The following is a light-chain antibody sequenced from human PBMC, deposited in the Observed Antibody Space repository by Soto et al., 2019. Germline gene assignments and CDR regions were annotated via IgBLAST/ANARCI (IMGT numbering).Light chain of an antibody. J-gene: IGLJ2*01. V-gene: IGLV2-14*01. Sequence: QSVLTQPASVSGSPGQSITISCTGTSSDVGGYNYVSWYQQHPGKAPKLMIYEVNNRPSGVSNRSSGSKSGNTASLTISGLQAEDEADYYCSSYTSSSTLVVFGGGTKLTVL. CDR1: SSDVGGYNY. CDR3: SSYTSSSTLVV. CDR2: EVN.